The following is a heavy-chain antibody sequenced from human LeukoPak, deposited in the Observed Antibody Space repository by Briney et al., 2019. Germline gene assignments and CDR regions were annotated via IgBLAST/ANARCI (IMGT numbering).Heavy chain of an antibody. J-gene: IGHJ5*02. D-gene: IGHD1-7*01. CDR1: GFTLSGYW. Sequence: PGGSLRLSCAASGFTLSGYWMSWVRQAPGKGLEWVADIKQDGSEKFYVDSVKGRFIISRDNAKNSLYLQMNSLRVDDTAVYYCARDQNYFDPWGQGTLVTVSS. V-gene: IGHV3-7*01. CDR2: IKQDGSEK. CDR3: ARDQNYFDP.